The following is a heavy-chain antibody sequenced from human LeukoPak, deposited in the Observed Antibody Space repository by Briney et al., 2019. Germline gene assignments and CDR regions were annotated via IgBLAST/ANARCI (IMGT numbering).Heavy chain of an antibody. CDR3: ARGQKRQSGSYLEW. V-gene: IGHV1-8*01. D-gene: IGHD1-26*01. J-gene: IGHJ4*02. CDR1: GYTFTSYD. CDR2: MNPNSGNT. Sequence: ASVKVSCKASGYTFTSYDIHWVRQATGQGLEWMGWMNPNSGNTGYAQKFQGRVTMTRNTSISTAYMELSSLRSEDTAVYYCARGQKRQSGSYLEWWGQGTLVTVSS.